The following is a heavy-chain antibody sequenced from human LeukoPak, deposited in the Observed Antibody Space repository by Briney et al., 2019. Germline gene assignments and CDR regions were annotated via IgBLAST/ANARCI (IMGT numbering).Heavy chain of an antibody. CDR2: IYPGDSDT. CDR3: ARHKVAQGRYFDWLLYSPAVDY. J-gene: IGHJ4*02. V-gene: IGHV5-51*01. D-gene: IGHD3-9*01. CDR1: GYSFTSYW. Sequence: GESLKISCKGSGYSFTSYWIGWVRQMPGKGLEWVGIIYPGDSDTRSSPSFQGQVTISADKSISTAYPQWSSLKASDTAMYYCARHKVAQGRYFDWLLYSPAVDYWGQGTLVTVSS.